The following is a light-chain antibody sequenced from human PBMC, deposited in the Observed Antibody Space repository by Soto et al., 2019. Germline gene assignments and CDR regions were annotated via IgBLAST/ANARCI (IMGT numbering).Light chain of an antibody. CDR2: GAS. CDR3: QQYNDWPRT. Sequence: EIVMTQSPATLSVSPGERATLSCRASQSVNSNLAWYQQKPGQAPRILSYGASTRATAIPARFSGSGSGTEFNLTLSSLQSEDFAVYYCQQYNDWPRTFGGGTKVEIK. V-gene: IGKV3-15*01. CDR1: QSVNSN. J-gene: IGKJ4*01.